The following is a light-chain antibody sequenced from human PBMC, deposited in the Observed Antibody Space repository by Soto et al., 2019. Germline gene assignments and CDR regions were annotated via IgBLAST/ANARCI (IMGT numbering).Light chain of an antibody. CDR1: QSVSTY. CDR3: QQYGSSPLT. V-gene: IGKV3-20*01. CDR2: DAS. J-gene: IGKJ4*01. Sequence: EIVLTQSPATLSLSAGERATLSCRASQSVSTYLAWYQQKSGQAPRLLIYDASSRATGIPDRFSGSGSGTDFTLTISRLESEDFAVYHCQQYGSSPLTFGGGTKVEIK.